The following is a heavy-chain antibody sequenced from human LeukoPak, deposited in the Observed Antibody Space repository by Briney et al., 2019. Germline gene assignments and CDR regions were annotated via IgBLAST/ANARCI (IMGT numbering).Heavy chain of an antibody. J-gene: IGHJ3*02. Sequence: SETLSLTCTVSSGSISPYYWSWVRQPPGQGLEWIGYVYNTGSTNYNPSLKSRLTISVDTSKNQLSLKLSSVTAADTAVYYCARQGVVGDAFDIWGQGTMVTVSS. D-gene: IGHD3-22*01. CDR3: ARQGVVGDAFDI. V-gene: IGHV4-59*01. CDR1: SGSISPYY. CDR2: VYNTGST.